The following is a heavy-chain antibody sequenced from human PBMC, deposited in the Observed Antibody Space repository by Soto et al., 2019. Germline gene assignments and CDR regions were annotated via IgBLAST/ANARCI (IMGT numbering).Heavy chain of an antibody. CDR2: IYQSGIT. CDR1: GGSITTGHW. CDR3: ARGFSFSDNSDNDRIYFYYGLNV. Sequence: LSLTCDVSGGSITTGHWCTWVRQSPGKGLEWIGEIYQSGITNYNPSLNSRLSISMDQSKNQFSLKLTSVTAADTALYFCARGFSFSDNSDNDRIYFYYGLNVWGQGTTVTVSS. J-gene: IGHJ6*02. D-gene: IGHD2-15*01. V-gene: IGHV4-4*01.